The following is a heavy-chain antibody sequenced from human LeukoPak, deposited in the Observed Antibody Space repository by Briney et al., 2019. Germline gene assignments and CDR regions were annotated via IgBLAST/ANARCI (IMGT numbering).Heavy chain of an antibody. CDR2: MNPNSGNT. CDR1: GYTFTSYD. J-gene: IGHJ3*02. V-gene: IGHV1-8*01. Sequence: ASVKVSCKASGYTFTSYDINWVRQATGQGFEWMGWMNPNSGNTGYAQKFQGRVTMTRNTSISTAYMELSSLRSEDTAVYYCARNCPSCYPIGTGDAFDIWGQGTMVTVSS. CDR3: ARNCPSCYPIGTGDAFDI. D-gene: IGHD2-2*01.